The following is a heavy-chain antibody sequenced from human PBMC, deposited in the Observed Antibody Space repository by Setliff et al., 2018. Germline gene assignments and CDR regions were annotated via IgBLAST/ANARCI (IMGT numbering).Heavy chain of an antibody. Sequence: ASVKVSCKASGFAFTGYYIHWVRQAPGQGLEWMGRVNPNSGGTNYAQKFQGRVTMTRDTSISTAYMELSRLTSDDTAVYYCAKDGGEVYWGQGTLVTVSS. CDR3: AKDGGEVY. D-gene: IGHD2-21*01. CDR2: VNPNSGGT. CDR1: GFAFTGYY. V-gene: IGHV1-2*06. J-gene: IGHJ4*02.